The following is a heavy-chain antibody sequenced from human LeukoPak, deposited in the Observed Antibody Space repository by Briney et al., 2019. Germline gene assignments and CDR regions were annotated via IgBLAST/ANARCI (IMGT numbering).Heavy chain of an antibody. CDR3: ARHVRPIGGSWNQFNFDY. Sequence: GASVKVSCKASGGTFSSYAISWVRQAPGQGLEWMGGIIPIFGTANYAQKFQGRVTITADESTSTAYMELSSLRSDDTAVYYCARHVRPIGGSWNQFNFDYWGQGTLVTVSS. CDR1: GGTFSSYA. D-gene: IGHD6-13*01. CDR2: IIPIFGTA. V-gene: IGHV1-69*13. J-gene: IGHJ4*02.